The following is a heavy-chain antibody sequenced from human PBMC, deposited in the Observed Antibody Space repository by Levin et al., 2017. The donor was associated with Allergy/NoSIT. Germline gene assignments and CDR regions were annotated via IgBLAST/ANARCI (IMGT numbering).Heavy chain of an antibody. CDR3: VKSLSFAVTDGYDY. CDR1: GFTFSSYA. CDR2: ISGSDGST. J-gene: IGHJ4*02. D-gene: IGHD2-21*02. Sequence: SCAASGFTFSSYAMSWVRQAPGKGLEWVSGISGSDGSTYYTDSVKGRFTISRDNSKNTLYLQMNSLRAEDTAIYYCVKSLSFAVTDGYDYWGQGTLVTVSS. V-gene: IGHV3-23*01.